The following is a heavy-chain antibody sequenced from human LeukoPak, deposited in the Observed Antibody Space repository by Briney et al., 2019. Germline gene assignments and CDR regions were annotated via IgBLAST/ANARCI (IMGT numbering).Heavy chain of an antibody. V-gene: IGHV1-18*01. CDR2: ISAYNGNT. CDR1: GYTFTSYG. J-gene: IGHJ4*02. CDR3: ARKKWYYDGRGYYLFDS. Sequence: ASVKVSCKASGYTFTSYGISWVRQAPGQGLEWMGWISAYNGNTNYAQKLQGRVTMTTDTSTSTAYMKLRSLRSDDTAVYYCARKKWYYDGRGYYLFDSGGQEPRVTVSS. D-gene: IGHD3-22*01.